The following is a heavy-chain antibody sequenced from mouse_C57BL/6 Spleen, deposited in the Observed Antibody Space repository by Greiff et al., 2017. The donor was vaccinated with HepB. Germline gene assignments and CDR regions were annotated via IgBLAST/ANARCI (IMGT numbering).Heavy chain of an antibody. D-gene: IGHD5-5*01. J-gene: IGHJ3*01. CDR2: IWGGGST. Sequence: QVQLKQSGPGLVAPSQSLSLSCTVSGFSLTSYGVDWVRQPPGKGLEWLGVIWGGGSTNYNSALMSRLSISKDNSKSQVFLNMNSLQTDDTAMYYCDIYLYRFAYWGQGTLVTVSS. CDR1: GFSLTSYG. CDR3: DIYLYRFAY. V-gene: IGHV2-9*01.